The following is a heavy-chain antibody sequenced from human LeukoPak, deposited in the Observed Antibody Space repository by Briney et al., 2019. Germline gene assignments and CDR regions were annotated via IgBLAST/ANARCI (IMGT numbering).Heavy chain of an antibody. CDR2: ISGGST. J-gene: IGHJ4*02. CDR3: AISGGYWAWAL. V-gene: IGHV3-23*01. CDR1: GFIFSSYA. Sequence: PGGSLRLSCAASGFIFSSYAMSWVRQAPGQGLEWVSAISGGSTNYADSVKGRFTISRDNSKNTLYLQMNSLRAEDTAVYYCAISGGYWAWALWGQGTLVTVSS. D-gene: IGHD1-26*01.